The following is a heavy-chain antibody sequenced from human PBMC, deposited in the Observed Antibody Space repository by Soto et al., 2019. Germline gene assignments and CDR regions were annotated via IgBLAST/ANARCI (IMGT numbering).Heavy chain of an antibody. J-gene: IGHJ5*02. V-gene: IGHV4-59*01. CDR2: VYYSGST. CDR3: ARVIVVVPAATGNWFDP. D-gene: IGHD2-2*01. Sequence: TLSLTCTVSGDSISSYFWSWIRQPPGKGLEWIGCVYYSGSTNYNPSLKSRVTISVDTSKNQFSLKLSSVTAADTAVYYCARVIVVVPAATGNWFDPWGQGTLVTVSS. CDR1: GDSISSYF.